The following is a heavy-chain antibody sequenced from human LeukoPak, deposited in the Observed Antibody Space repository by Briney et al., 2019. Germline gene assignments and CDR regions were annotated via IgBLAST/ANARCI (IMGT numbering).Heavy chain of an antibody. Sequence: SGPTLVNPTHTLTLTCTFSGFSLSTSGVGVGWIRQPPVEALEWLAFIYWDDDKRYSPSLQSRLTITKDTSKNQVVLTMTNMDPVDTATYYCAHNNYYGSGTSSYYFDYWGQGTLVTVSS. J-gene: IGHJ4*02. CDR1: GFSLSTSGVG. V-gene: IGHV2-5*02. D-gene: IGHD3-10*01. CDR2: IYWDDDK. CDR3: AHNNYYGSGTSSYYFDY.